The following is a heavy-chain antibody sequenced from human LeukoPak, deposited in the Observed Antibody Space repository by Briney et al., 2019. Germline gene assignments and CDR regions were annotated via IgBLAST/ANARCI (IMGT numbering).Heavy chain of an antibody. CDR1: GGTFSSYA. CDR3: ATQVRDGYNNYYYYYMDV. V-gene: IGHV1-69*06. D-gene: IGHD5-24*01. Sequence: ASVKVSCKASGGTFSSYAISWVRQAPGQGLEWMGGIIPIFGTANYAQKFQGRVTITADKSTSTAYMELNSLRAVDTAVYYCATQVRDGYNNYYYYYMDVWGKGTTVTVSS. CDR2: IIPIFGTA. J-gene: IGHJ6*03.